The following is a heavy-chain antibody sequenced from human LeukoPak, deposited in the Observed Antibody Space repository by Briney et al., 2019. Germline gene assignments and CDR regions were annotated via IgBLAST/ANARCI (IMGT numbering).Heavy chain of an antibody. J-gene: IGHJ6*02. Sequence: SVKVSCKASGGTFSSYAISWVRQAPGQGLEWMGRIIPILGIANYAQKFQGRVTITADKSTSTAYMELSSLRSEDTAVYYCARDWAYYYDSSGYPQDYYYGMDVWGQGTTVTVSS. CDR2: IIPILGIA. D-gene: IGHD3-22*01. V-gene: IGHV1-69*04. CDR1: GGTFSSYA. CDR3: ARDWAYYYDSSGYPQDYYYGMDV.